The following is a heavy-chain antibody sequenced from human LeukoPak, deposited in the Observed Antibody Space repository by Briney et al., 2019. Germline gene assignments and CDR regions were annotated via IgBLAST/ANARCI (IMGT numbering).Heavy chain of an antibody. CDR2: ITWHGHDT. V-gene: IGHV3-9*01. D-gene: IGHD3-16*01. J-gene: IGHJ4*02. CDR3: GIMGTGYFDY. Sequence: GGSLRLSCAASGFTFNDYAMHWVRQAPGKGLEWVSGITWHGHDTGYTDSVKGRFTISRNNANNSLFLQMNSLRAEDTAVYYGGIMGTGYFDYWGQGTLVTVSS. CDR1: GFTFNDYA.